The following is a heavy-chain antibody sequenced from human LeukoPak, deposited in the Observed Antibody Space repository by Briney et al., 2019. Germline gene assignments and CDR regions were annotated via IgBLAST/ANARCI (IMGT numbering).Heavy chain of an antibody. CDR3: ARDYCSSTSCHLDY. D-gene: IGHD2-2*01. Sequence: PGGSLRLSCAASGFTVSSNYMSWVRQAPGKGLEWVSVIYSGGSTYYADSVKGRFTISRDNSKNTLYLQMNSLRAEDTAVYYCARDYCSSTSCHLDYWGLGTLVTVSS. CDR2: IYSGGST. J-gene: IGHJ4*02. CDR1: GFTVSSNY. V-gene: IGHV3-66*01.